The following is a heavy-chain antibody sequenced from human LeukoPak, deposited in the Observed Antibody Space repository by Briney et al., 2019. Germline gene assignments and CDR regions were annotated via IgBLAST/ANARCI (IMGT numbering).Heavy chain of an antibody. J-gene: IGHJ4*02. CDR1: GGSFNSGNYY. CDR2: IYYSGST. CDR3: AGRYDPYYFDS. V-gene: IGHV4-61*01. D-gene: IGHD3-16*01. Sequence: SETLSLTCTVSGGSFNSGNYYWSWIRQPPGRGLEWIGYIYYSGSTNYNPSLKSRVTISIDTSKNQFSLKLSSVTAADTAVYYCAGRYDPYYFDSWGQGTLVTVSS.